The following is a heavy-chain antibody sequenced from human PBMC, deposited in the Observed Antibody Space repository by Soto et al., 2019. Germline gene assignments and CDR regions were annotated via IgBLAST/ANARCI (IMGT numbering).Heavy chain of an antibody. CDR2: ISSSGSTI. CDR1: GFTFSDYY. J-gene: IGHJ4*02. D-gene: IGHD2-15*01. Sequence: QVQLVESGGGLVKPGGSLRLSCAASGFTFSDYYMSWIRQAPGKGLVWVSYISSSGSTIYYADSVKGRFTISRDNAKNSLYLQMNSLRAEDTAVYYCARDECSGGSCYSEWGYFAYWGQGTLVTVSS. CDR3: ARDECSGGSCYSEWGYFAY. V-gene: IGHV3-11*01.